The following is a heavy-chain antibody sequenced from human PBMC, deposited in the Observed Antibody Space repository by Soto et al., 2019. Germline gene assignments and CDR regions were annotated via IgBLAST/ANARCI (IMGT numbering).Heavy chain of an antibody. CDR3: ARDQWLVQWGMGNWFDP. D-gene: IGHD6-19*01. CDR1: GGTFSSYA. J-gene: IGHJ5*02. Sequence: QVQLVQSGAEVQKPGSSVKVSCKASGGTFSSYAISWVRQAPGQGLEWMGGIIPIFGTANYAQKFQGRVTITADESTSTAYMELSSLRSEDTAVYYCARDQWLVQWGMGNWFDPWGQGTLVTVSS. V-gene: IGHV1-69*01. CDR2: IIPIFGTA.